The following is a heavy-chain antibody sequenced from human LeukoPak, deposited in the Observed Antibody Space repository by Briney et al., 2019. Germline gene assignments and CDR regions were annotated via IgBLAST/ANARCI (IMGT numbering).Heavy chain of an antibody. CDR1: GGSFSGYY. Sequence: PSETLSLTCAVYGGSFSGYYWSWIRQPPGKGLEWIGEIDRSGSTNYNPSLKSRVTISIDTSKYQFSLKLRSVIAADTAVYYCASSWLRPPPLHLWGQGTLVTVSS. V-gene: IGHV4-34*01. CDR3: ASSWLRPPPLHL. J-gene: IGHJ4*02. CDR2: IDRSGST. D-gene: IGHD6-19*01.